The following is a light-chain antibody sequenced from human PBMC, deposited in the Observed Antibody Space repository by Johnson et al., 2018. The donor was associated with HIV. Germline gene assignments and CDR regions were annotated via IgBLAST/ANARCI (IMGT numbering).Light chain of an antibody. Sequence: QSVLTQPPSVSAAPGQKVTISCSGRTSTLGNNYVSWYQQLPGTAPKLLIYENNKRPSGIPDRFSGSKSGTSATLGIAGLQTGDEADYYCGTWDKSLNTGAVFGTGTKVTVL. J-gene: IGLJ1*01. CDR2: ENN. CDR3: GTWDKSLNTGAV. CDR1: TSTLGNNY. V-gene: IGLV1-51*02.